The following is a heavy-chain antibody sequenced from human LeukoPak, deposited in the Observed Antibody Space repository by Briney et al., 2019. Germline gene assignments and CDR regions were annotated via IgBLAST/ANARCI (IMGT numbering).Heavy chain of an antibody. CDR3: ATLPTTLWFGEPSSDY. D-gene: IGHD3-10*01. CDR2: FDPEDGET. V-gene: IGHV1-24*01. J-gene: IGHJ4*02. CDR1: GYTLTELS. Sequence: ASVTVSCKVSGYTLTELSMHWVRQAPGKGLEWMGGFDPEDGETIYAQKFQGRVTMTEDTSTDTAYMELSSLRSEDTAVYYCATLPTTLWFGEPSSDYWGQGTLVTVSS.